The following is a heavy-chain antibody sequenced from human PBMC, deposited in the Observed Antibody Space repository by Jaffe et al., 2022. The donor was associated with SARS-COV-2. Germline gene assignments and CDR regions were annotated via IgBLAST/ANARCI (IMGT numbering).Heavy chain of an antibody. V-gene: IGHV4-34*01. CDR2: INHSGST. CDR3: ARPGSGSSRRAFDI. CDR1: GGSFSGYY. Sequence: QVQLQQWGAGLLKPSETLSLTCAVYGGSFSGYYWSWIRQPPGKGLEWIGEINHSGSTNYNPSLKSRVTISVDTSKNQFSLKLSSVTAADTAVYYCARPGSGSSRRAFDIWGQGTMVTVSS. D-gene: IGHD3-10*01. J-gene: IGHJ3*02.